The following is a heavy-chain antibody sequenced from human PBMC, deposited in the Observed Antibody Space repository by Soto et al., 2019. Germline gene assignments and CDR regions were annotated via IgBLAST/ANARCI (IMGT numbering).Heavy chain of an antibody. J-gene: IGHJ1*01. Sequence: QVQLQESGPGLVKPSQTLSLTCTVSGGSISSGGYYWSWIRQHPGKGLEWIGYIYYSGSTYYNPSLKSRVTISVDTSKNKFSLKLSSVTAADTAVYYCARVPNQQLADPHEYFQHWGQGTLVTVSS. CDR2: IYYSGST. V-gene: IGHV4-31*03. D-gene: IGHD6-13*01. CDR1: GGSISSGGYY. CDR3: ARVPNQQLADPHEYFQH.